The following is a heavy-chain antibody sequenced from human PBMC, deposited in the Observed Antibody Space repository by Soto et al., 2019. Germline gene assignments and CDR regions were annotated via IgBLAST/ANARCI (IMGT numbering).Heavy chain of an antibody. CDR3: ARYSGKYQGPIDY. Sequence: QVQLVESGGGVVQPGRSLRLSCAASGFTFSHYGIHWVRQAPGKGLEWLAVISYDGSNKHYADSVKVRFTVSRDNSQNTLYLQMNSLRAEDTAVYFCARYSGKYQGPIDYWGQGTLVTVSS. V-gene: IGHV3-30*03. D-gene: IGHD1-26*01. CDR2: ISYDGSNK. J-gene: IGHJ4*02. CDR1: GFTFSHYG.